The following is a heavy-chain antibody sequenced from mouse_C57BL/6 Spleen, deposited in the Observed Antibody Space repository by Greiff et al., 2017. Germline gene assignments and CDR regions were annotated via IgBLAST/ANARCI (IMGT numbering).Heavy chain of an antibody. Sequence: VQLQQPGAELVKPGASVKMSCKASGYTFTSYWITWVKQRPGQGLEWIGDIYPGSGSTNYNEKFKSKATLTVDTSSSTAYMQLSSLTSEDAAVYYCARSPSYYYCSSFDYWGQGTTLTVSS. CDR1: GYTFTSYW. CDR2: IYPGSGST. CDR3: ARSPSYYYCSSFDY. J-gene: IGHJ2*01. D-gene: IGHD1-1*01. V-gene: IGHV1-55*01.